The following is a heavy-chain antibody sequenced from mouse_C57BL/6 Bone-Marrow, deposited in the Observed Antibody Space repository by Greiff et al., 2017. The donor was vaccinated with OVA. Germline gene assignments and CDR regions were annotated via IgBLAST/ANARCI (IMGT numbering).Heavy chain of an antibody. CDR3: ASLGSSLFAY. Sequence: EVQGVESGGGLVQPGGSLKLSCAASGFTFSDYYMYWVRQTPEKRLEWVAYISNGGGSTYYPDTVKGRFTISRDNAKNTLYLQMSRLKSEDTAMYYCASLGSSLFAYWGQGTLVTVSA. CDR2: ISNGGGST. J-gene: IGHJ3*01. CDR1: GFTFSDYY. V-gene: IGHV5-12*01. D-gene: IGHD1-1*01.